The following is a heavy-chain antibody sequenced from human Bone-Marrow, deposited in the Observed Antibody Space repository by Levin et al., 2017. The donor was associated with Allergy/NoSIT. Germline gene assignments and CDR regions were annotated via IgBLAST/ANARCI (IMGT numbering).Heavy chain of an antibody. Sequence: SQTLSLTCTVSADSIDGYYWSWIRQAPGKGLEWIGYIFSSGSTYSNPSLQSRVTILIDTSKRQISLSLSSVTAADTAVYFCASGTSPYYFDYWSQGSLVTVSS. CDR2: IFSSGST. CDR3: ASGTSPYYFDY. V-gene: IGHV4-59*01. J-gene: IGHJ4*02. CDR1: ADSIDGYY. D-gene: IGHD2-2*01.